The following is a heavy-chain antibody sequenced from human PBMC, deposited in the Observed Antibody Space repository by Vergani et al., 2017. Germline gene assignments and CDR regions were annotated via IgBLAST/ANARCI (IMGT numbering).Heavy chain of an antibody. CDR1: GFTFSDFS. V-gene: IGHV3-21*01. CDR3: ARGWGQLVHFDY. J-gene: IGHJ4*02. CDR2: IGSSGPYI. D-gene: IGHD6-6*01. Sequence: VQLVESGGGLVKPGGSLILSCAASGFTFSDFSMSWVRQAPGKGLEWVAFIGSSGPYINYADSVKGRFIISRDNAKSSLYLQMNSLRAEDTAVYYCARGWGQLVHFDYWGQGTLVTVSS.